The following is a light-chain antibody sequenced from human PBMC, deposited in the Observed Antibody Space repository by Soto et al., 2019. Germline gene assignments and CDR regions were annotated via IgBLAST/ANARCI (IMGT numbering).Light chain of an antibody. Sequence: EVVLTQSPDTLSLSPGERATLSCRPSQSVSSNYLAWYQQKPGQAPRLLIYDASNRATGIPARFSGSGSGTDFTLTITSLEPEDFAVYYCHQRGFWPRTFGQGTKVDIK. J-gene: IGKJ1*01. CDR3: HQRGFWPRT. CDR2: DAS. CDR1: QSVSSNY. V-gene: IGKV3-11*01.